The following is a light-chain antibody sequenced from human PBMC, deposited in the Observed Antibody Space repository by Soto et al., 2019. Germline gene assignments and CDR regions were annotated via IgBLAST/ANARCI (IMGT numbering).Light chain of an antibody. Sequence: IVMTQSPATLSVSPGERATLSCRASQSVSSDLAWYQQKPGQAPRLSIYGASTRSTAIPARFSGSGYGTEFTLTRSSVQSEEFAVYYCQQYNYWWPFGQGTKVEIK. CDR1: QSVSSD. V-gene: IGKV3-15*01. CDR3: QQYNYWWP. CDR2: GAS. J-gene: IGKJ1*01.